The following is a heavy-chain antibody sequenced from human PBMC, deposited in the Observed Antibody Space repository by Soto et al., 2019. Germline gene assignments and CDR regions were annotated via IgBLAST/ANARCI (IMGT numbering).Heavy chain of an antibody. J-gene: IGHJ4*02. Sequence: GGSLRLSCAASGFTFSNAWMSWVRQAPGKGLEWVSVIYSGGSTYYADSVKGRFTISRHNSKNTLYLQMNSLRAEDTAVYYCARDLYAADTDYWGQGTLVTVSS. D-gene: IGHD6-13*01. CDR1: GFTFSNAW. V-gene: IGHV3-53*04. CDR3: ARDLYAADTDY. CDR2: IYSGGST.